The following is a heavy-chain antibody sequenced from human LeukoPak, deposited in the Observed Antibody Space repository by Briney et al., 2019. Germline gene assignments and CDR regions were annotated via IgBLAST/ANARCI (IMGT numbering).Heavy chain of an antibody. CDR2: INPKRGNT. CDR3: ARGGSSSSYYNNYGMDV. CDR1: GYSLTSFD. D-gene: IGHD6-13*01. J-gene: IGHJ6*02. Sequence: ASVKVSCKASGYSLTSFDINWVRQGSGRGLEWMGWINPKRGNTGYAPTFQGRVTITRDTSIDTAFMELSSLRPDDTAVYYCARGGSSSSYYNNYGMDVWGQGTTITVSS. V-gene: IGHV1-8*01.